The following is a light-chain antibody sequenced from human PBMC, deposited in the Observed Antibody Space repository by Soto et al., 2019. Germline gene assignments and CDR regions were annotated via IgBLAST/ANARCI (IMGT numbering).Light chain of an antibody. Sequence: VFTQSPVTLSMSPGESSTLSCRASQSVSNNYLAWYQQKPGQAPRLLIYGASSRATGIPDRFSGSGSGTDFTLTISGLEPEDSAVYYCQQYGSASEITFGQGTRLEIK. V-gene: IGKV3-20*01. CDR3: QQYGSASEIT. CDR2: GAS. J-gene: IGKJ5*01. CDR1: QSVSNNY.